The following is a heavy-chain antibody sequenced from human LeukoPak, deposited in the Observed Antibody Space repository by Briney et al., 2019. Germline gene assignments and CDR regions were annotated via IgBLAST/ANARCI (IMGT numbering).Heavy chain of an antibody. CDR1: GGSISSGSYY. CDR3: ARDDRVYSSSWYWWFDP. CDR2: IYTSGST. D-gene: IGHD6-13*01. Sequence: SETLSLTCTDSGGSISSGSYYWSWIRQPAGKGLEWIGRIYTSGSTNYNPSLKSRVTISVDTSKNQFSLKLSSVTAADTAVYYCARDDRVYSSSWYWWFDPWGQGTLVTVSS. J-gene: IGHJ5*02. V-gene: IGHV4-61*02.